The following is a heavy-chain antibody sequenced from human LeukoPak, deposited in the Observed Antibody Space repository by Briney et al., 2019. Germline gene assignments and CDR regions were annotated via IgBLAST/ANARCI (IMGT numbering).Heavy chain of an antibody. Sequence: GGSLRLSCAASGFTFSSYAMSWVRQAPGKGLEWVSAISGSGGSTYYADSVKGRFTISRDNSKNTLYLQMNSLRAEDTAVYYCAILWCPTRNAFDYWGQGTLVTVSS. CDR1: GFTFSSYA. CDR3: AILWCPTRNAFDY. J-gene: IGHJ4*02. D-gene: IGHD4/OR15-4a*01. CDR2: ISGSGGST. V-gene: IGHV3-23*01.